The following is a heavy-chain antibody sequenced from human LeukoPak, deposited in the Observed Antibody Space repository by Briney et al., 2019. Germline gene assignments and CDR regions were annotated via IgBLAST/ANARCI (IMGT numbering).Heavy chain of an antibody. V-gene: IGHV4-30-2*01. D-gene: IGHD1-26*01. Sequence: KASETLSLTCTVSGGSISSGRYYWSWIRQPPGKGPEWIGYIYHGGSTYYNPSLRSRVTLSLDKSKNQISLKVYSVTAADTAVYYCASCSRSGSYSYYYYYMDVWGKGTTVTVSS. CDR2: IYHGGST. CDR3: ASCSRSGSYSYYYYYMDV. J-gene: IGHJ6*03. CDR1: GGSISSGRYY.